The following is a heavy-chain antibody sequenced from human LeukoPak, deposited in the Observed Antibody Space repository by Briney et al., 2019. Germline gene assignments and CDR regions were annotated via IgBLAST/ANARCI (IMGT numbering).Heavy chain of an antibody. CDR2: ISYDGSNK. Sequence: GGSLRLSCAASGFTFSSYAMHWVRQAPGKGLEWVAVISYDGSNKYYADSVKGRFTISRDNSKNTLYLQMNSLRAEDTAVYYCARDPQNCGGDCYPYWYFDLWGRGTLVTVSS. D-gene: IGHD2-21*02. V-gene: IGHV3-30*04. CDR1: GFTFSSYA. J-gene: IGHJ2*01. CDR3: ARDPQNCGGDCYPYWYFDL.